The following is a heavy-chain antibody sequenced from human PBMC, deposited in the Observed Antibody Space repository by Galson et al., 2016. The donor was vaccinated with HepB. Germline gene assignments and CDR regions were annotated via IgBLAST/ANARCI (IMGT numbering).Heavy chain of an antibody. D-gene: IGHD1-26*01. CDR3: ARIQYSGSYHYYYMDV. CDR2: IIPIFGTP. V-gene: IGHV1-69*06. Sequence: SVKVSCKASGGIFNSHGISWVRQAPGQGLEWMGGIIPIFGTPNYAQKFQGRVTITADKSTSTAYMELSSLRSEDTAVYYCARIQYSGSYHYYYMDVWGKGTTVTVSS. CDR1: GGIFNSHG. J-gene: IGHJ6*03.